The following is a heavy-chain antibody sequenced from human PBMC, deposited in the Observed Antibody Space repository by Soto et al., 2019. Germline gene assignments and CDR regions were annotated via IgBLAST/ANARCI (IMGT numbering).Heavy chain of an antibody. CDR2: VYPRDSDT. CDR1: GYIFIDYW. J-gene: IGHJ5*02. V-gene: IGHV5-51*01. CDR3: ARPPLPGYSIPFNS. D-gene: IGHD2-15*01. Sequence: PGESLKIPCKASGYIFIDYWIGWVRQMPGKGLEWMGIVYPRDSDTRYSPSFQGQVTISADSSTGTAFLQWRSLKASDTALYYCARPPLPGYSIPFNSWGQGTLVTVSS.